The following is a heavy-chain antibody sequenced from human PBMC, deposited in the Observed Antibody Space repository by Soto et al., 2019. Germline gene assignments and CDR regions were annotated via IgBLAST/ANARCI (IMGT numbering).Heavy chain of an antibody. Sequence: SETLSLTCTVSGGSISSSSYYWGWIRQPPGKGLEWIGNIYYSGSTYYNPSLKSRVAIYVDTSKNQFSLKLSSVTAADTAVYYCASPRGPYSSSWYVDYWGQGTLVTVSS. J-gene: IGHJ4*02. V-gene: IGHV4-39*01. D-gene: IGHD6-13*01. CDR1: GGSISSSSYY. CDR3: ASPRGPYSSSWYVDY. CDR2: IYYSGST.